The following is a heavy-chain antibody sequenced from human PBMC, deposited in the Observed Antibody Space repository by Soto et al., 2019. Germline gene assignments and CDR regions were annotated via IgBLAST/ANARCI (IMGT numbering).Heavy chain of an antibody. CDR3: ATSSGSYSDY. J-gene: IGHJ4*02. D-gene: IGHD1-26*01. CDR1: GGYIISGGYY. CDR2: IYFSGGT. Sequence: NPSETLSLTCIVSGGYIISGGYYWIWIRQLPGKGLEWIGYIYFSGGTYYNPSLKSRLTISLDTSKNQFSLNLGSVTAADTAVYFCATSSGSYSDYWGRGTLVTVSS. V-gene: IGHV4-31*03.